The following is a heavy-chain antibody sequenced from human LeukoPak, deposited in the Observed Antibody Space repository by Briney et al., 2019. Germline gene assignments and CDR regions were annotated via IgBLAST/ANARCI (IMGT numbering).Heavy chain of an antibody. J-gene: IGHJ4*02. CDR1: GFSFSSCY. CDR3: AREFRGVFDS. D-gene: IGHD3-16*01. Sequence: GGSLRLSCAASGFSFSSCYMSWVRQAPGKGLECVANIKQDGSEKYYVDSVKGRFTISRDNAKNSLYLQMSSLRVDDTAVYYCAREFRGVFDSWGQGTLVTVSS. CDR2: IKQDGSEK. V-gene: IGHV3-7*01.